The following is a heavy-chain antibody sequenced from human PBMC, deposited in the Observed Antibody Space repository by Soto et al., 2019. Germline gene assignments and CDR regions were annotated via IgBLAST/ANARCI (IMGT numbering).Heavy chain of an antibody. CDR2: ISSDGSNK. D-gene: IGHD5-18*01. Sequence: QVQLVESGGGVVQPGRSLRLSCAASGFTFSSYTMHWVRQAPGKGLEWVAVISSDGSNKYYADSVKGRLTISRDNSKNTLYVQMNSLRAEDTAVYYCAREGGYRFGLAFDYWGQGTLVTVSS. V-gene: IGHV3-30-3*01. CDR3: AREGGYRFGLAFDY. J-gene: IGHJ4*02. CDR1: GFTFSSYT.